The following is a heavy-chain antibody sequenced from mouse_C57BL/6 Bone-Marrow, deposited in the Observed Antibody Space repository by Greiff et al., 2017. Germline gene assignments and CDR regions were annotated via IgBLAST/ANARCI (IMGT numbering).Heavy chain of an antibody. J-gene: IGHJ4*01. Sequence: EVQLVESGGGLVKPGGSLTLSCAASGFTFSSYAMSWVRQTPEKRLEWVATISDGGSYTYYPDNVKGRFTISRDNAKNNLYLQMSHLKSEDKAMYYCARDYYGSSYNAMDYWGQGTSVTVSS. CDR1: GFTFSSYA. D-gene: IGHD1-1*01. V-gene: IGHV5-4*01. CDR3: ARDYYGSSYNAMDY. CDR2: ISDGGSYT.